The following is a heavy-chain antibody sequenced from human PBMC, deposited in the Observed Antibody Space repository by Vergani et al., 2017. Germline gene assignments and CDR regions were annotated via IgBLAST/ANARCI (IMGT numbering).Heavy chain of an antibody. CDR2: IKNTGDST. CDR1: GFTFSSHA. D-gene: IGHD5-24*01. Sequence: EVLLVESGGGLVQPGGSLRLSCVASGFTFSSHAMSWVRQGHGQGLEWVSSIKNTGDSTHYADSVKGRFTISRDNSKNTLYLQMNSLRVEDTAVYYCGRGSDNYNWGQGTLVTVSS. J-gene: IGHJ4*02. V-gene: IGHV3-23*04. CDR3: GRGSDNYN.